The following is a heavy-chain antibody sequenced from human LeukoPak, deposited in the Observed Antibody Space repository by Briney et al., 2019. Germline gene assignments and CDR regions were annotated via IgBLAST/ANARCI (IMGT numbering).Heavy chain of an antibody. Sequence: GESLKISCKGSGYSFTSYWIGWVRQMPGKGLEWMGIIYPGDSDTRYSPSFQGQVTISADKSISTAYLQWSSLKASDTAMYYSARQGAIAAAGTDYYYGMDVWGQGTTVTVSS. CDR2: IYPGDSDT. CDR3: ARQGAIAAAGTDYYYGMDV. J-gene: IGHJ6*02. D-gene: IGHD6-13*01. CDR1: GYSFTSYW. V-gene: IGHV5-51*01.